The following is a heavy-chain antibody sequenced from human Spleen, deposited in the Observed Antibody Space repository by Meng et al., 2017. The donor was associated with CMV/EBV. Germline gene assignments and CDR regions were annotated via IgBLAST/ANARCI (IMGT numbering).Heavy chain of an antibody. CDR3: ARGAYYDFWSGYGFGNWFDP. CDR2: IHPHRGDT. CDR1: GYTFTAHY. V-gene: IGHV1-2*02. Sequence: ASVKVSCKASGYTFTAHYFHWVRQAPGQGLEWMGWIHPHRGDTNYAQQFQGRVTMTRDTSISTAYMELSRLRSDDTAVYYCARGAYYDFWSGYGFGNWFDPWGQGTLVTVSS. D-gene: IGHD3-3*01. J-gene: IGHJ5*02.